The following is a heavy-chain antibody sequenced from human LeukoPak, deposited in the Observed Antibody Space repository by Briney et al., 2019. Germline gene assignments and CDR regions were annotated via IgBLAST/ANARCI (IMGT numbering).Heavy chain of an antibody. Sequence: PSETLSLTRTVSGGSISSGDYYWSWIRQPPGKGLEWIGYIYYSGSTYYNPSLKSRVTISVDTSKNQFSLKLSSVTAADTAVYYCARDQIQLWLFDPWGQGTLVTVSS. CDR3: ARDQIQLWLFDP. CDR2: IYYSGST. J-gene: IGHJ5*02. V-gene: IGHV4-30-4*01. CDR1: GGSISSGDYY. D-gene: IGHD5-18*01.